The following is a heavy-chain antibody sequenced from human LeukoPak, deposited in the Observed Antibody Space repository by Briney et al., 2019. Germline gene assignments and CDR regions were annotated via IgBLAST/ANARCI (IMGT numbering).Heavy chain of an antibody. D-gene: IGHD3-9*01. J-gene: IGHJ3*02. Sequence: PSETLSLTCTVSGGSISSYYWSWIRQPPGKGLECIGYIYYSGSTNYNPSLKSRVTISVDTSKNQFSLKLSSVTAADTAVYYCARAGYDILTGYLGAFDIWGQGTVVTVSS. CDR1: GGSISSYY. CDR3: ARAGYDILTGYLGAFDI. V-gene: IGHV4-59*01. CDR2: IYYSGST.